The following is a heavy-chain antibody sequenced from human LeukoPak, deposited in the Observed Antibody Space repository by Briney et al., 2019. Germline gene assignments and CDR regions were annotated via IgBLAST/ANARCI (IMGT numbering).Heavy chain of an antibody. CDR3: ATEGYYDSSGYYG. J-gene: IGHJ4*02. V-gene: IGHV1-3*01. Sequence: GASVKVSCKASGYTFTSYAMHWVRQAPGQRLEWMGWINAGNGNTKYSQKFQGRVTMTEDTSTDTAYMELSSLRSEDTAVYYCATEGYYDSSGYYGWGQGTLVTVSS. CDR2: INAGNGNT. CDR1: GYTFTSYA. D-gene: IGHD3-22*01.